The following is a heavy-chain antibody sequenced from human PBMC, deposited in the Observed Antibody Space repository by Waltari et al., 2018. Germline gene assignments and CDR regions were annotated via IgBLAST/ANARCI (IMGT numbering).Heavy chain of an antibody. CDR1: GFTFSSYA. J-gene: IGHJ3*02. CDR2: ISYDGRNK. Sequence: QVQLVESGGGVVQPGRSLRLSCAASGFTFSSYAMHWVRQAPGKGLEWVAVISYDGRNKYYADSVKGRFTISRDNSKNTLYLQMNSLRAEDTAVYYCARDLADSRGGIWGQGTMVTVSS. D-gene: IGHD3-22*01. V-gene: IGHV3-30*04. CDR3: ARDLADSRGGI.